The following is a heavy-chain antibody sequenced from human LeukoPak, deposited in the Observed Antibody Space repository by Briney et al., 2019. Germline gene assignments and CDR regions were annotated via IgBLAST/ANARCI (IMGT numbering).Heavy chain of an antibody. Sequence: GGSLRLSCAASGSTFSSYSMNWVRQAPGKGLEWVSSISSSSSYIYYADSVKGRFTISRDNAKNSLYLQMSSLRAEDTAVYYCARATVLRFLEWRPNWFDPWGQGTLVTVSS. CDR3: ARATVLRFLEWRPNWFDP. V-gene: IGHV3-21*01. CDR1: GSTFSSYS. CDR2: ISSSSSYI. D-gene: IGHD3-3*01. J-gene: IGHJ5*02.